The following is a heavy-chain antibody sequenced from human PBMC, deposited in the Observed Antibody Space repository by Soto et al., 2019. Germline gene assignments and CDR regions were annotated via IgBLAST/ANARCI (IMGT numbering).Heavy chain of an antibody. CDR3: ARDIDSSPEGNWFDP. V-gene: IGHV3-30*04. D-gene: IGHD6-6*01. CDR2: ISYDGSNK. Sequence: RLSCAASGFTFSSYAMHWVRQAPGKGLEWVAVISYDGSNKYYADSVKGRFTISRDNSKNTLYLQMNSLRPEDTAVYYCARDIDSSPEGNWFDPWGQGTL. CDR1: GFTFSSYA. J-gene: IGHJ5*02.